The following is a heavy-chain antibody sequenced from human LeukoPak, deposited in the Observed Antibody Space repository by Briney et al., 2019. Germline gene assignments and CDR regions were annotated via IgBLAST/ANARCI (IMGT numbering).Heavy chain of an antibody. CDR1: GFTFDDYG. D-gene: IGHD1-26*01. V-gene: IGHV3-20*04. J-gene: IGHJ4*02. CDR3: AKRMPSVGATRYFDY. CDR2: INWNGGST. Sequence: GGSLRLSCAASGFTFDDYGMSWVRQAPGKGLEWVSGINWNGGSTGYADSVKGRFTISRDNAKNSLYLQMNSLRAEDTAVYYCAKRMPSVGATRYFDYWGQGTLVTVSS.